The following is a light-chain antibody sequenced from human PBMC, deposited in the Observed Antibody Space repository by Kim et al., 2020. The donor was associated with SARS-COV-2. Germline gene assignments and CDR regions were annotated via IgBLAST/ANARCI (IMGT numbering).Light chain of an antibody. J-gene: IGKJ4*01. Sequence: EIVMTQSPATLSVSPGERATLSCRASQSVSSNLAWYQQKPGQAPRLLIFDASTRAAGISARFSGGGSGTEFTLTISSLQSEDFAVYYCQQYNIWPPLTFGGGTKVDIK. V-gene: IGKV3-15*01. CDR2: DAS. CDR3: QQYNIWPPLT. CDR1: QSVSSN.